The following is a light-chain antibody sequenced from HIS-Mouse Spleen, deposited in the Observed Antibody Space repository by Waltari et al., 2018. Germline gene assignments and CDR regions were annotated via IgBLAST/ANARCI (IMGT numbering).Light chain of an antibody. V-gene: IGLV6-57*04. J-gene: IGLJ3*02. CDR3: QSYDSSNQGV. CDR2: GDN. CDR1: SGSIASNY. Sequence: NFMLTQPHSVSESPGKTVTISCTRSSGSIASNYVQWYQQRPGSAPTTVIYGDNQRPSGVPDRFSGSIDSSSNAASLTISGLKTEDEADYYGQSYDSSNQGVFGGGTKLTVL.